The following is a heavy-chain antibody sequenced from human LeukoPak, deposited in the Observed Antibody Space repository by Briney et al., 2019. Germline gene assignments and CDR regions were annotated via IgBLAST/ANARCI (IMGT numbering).Heavy chain of an antibody. CDR1: GFTFSSYA. CDR3: ASLPLQQLRRGY. Sequence: GGSLRLSCAASGFTFSSYAMSWVRQAPGKGLEWVSSISGSGGSTYYADSVKGRFTISRDNSKNTLYLQMNSLRAEDTAVYYCASLPLQQLRRGYWGQGTLVTVSS. J-gene: IGHJ4*02. D-gene: IGHD4-11*01. V-gene: IGHV3-23*01. CDR2: ISGSGGST.